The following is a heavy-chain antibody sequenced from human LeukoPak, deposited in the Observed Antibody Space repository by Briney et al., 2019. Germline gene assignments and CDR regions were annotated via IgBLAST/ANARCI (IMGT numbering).Heavy chain of an antibody. Sequence: ASVKVSCKASGGTFSSYAISWVRQAPGQGLEWIGGIIPIFGTANYAQKFQGRVTITADESTSTAYMELSSLRSEDTAAYYCARDLTAMVKFAWFDPWGQGTLVTVSS. CDR3: ARDLTAMVKFAWFDP. CDR2: IIPIFGTA. CDR1: GGTFSSYA. J-gene: IGHJ5*02. V-gene: IGHV1-69*01. D-gene: IGHD5-18*01.